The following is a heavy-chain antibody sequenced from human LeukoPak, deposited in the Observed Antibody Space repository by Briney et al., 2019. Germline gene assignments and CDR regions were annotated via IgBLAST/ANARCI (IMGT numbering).Heavy chain of an antibody. J-gene: IGHJ6*02. CDR1: GGSFSGYY. Sequence: SETLSLTCAVYGGSFSGYYWSWIRQPPGKGLEWIGEINHSGSTNYNPSLKSRVTISVDTSKNQFSLKLSSVAAADTAVYYCARHEERDYYAMDVWGQGTTVTVSS. V-gene: IGHV4-34*01. CDR3: ARHEERDYYAMDV. CDR2: INHSGST. D-gene: IGHD5-24*01.